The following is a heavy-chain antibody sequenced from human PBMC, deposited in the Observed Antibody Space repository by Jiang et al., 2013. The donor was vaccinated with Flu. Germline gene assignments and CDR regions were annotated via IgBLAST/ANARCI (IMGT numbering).Heavy chain of an antibody. D-gene: IGHD4-11*01. V-gene: IGHV4-59*13. CDR2: IYYSGST. J-gene: IGHJ6*02. CDR3: ARTRGYYYYGMDV. Sequence: GLVKPSETLSLTCTVSGGSISSYYWSWIRQPPGKGLEWIGYIYYSGSTNYNPSLKSRVTISVDTSKNQFSLKLSSVTAADTAVYYCARTRGYYYYGMDVWGQGTTVTVSS. CDR1: GGSISSYY.